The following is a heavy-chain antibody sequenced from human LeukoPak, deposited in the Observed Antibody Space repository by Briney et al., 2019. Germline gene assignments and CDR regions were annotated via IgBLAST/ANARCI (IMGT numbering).Heavy chain of an antibody. CDR2: IYYSGST. J-gene: IGHJ6*03. CDR3: ARDCSGGSCYLGTMDV. V-gene: IGHV4-59*01. D-gene: IGHD2-15*01. CDR1: GGSISSYY. Sequence: SETLSLTCTVSGGSISSYYWSWIRQPPGKGLEWIGCIYYSGSTNYNPSLKSRVTISVDTSKNQFSLKLSSVTAADTAVYYCARDCSGGSCYLGTMDVWGKGTTVTVSS.